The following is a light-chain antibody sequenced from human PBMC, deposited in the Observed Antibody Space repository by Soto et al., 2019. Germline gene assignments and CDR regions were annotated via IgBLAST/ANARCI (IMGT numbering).Light chain of an antibody. V-gene: IGKV1-5*03. J-gene: IGKJ5*01. Sequence: DIQMTQSPSTLSASVGDRVTITCRASQSISSWLAWYQQKPGKAPKLLIYKASSLESGVPSRFSGSGSGTEFTLTISSLQPDDFATYYCQQYNSYSSITFGQGTRLE. CDR2: KAS. CDR3: QQYNSYSSIT. CDR1: QSISSW.